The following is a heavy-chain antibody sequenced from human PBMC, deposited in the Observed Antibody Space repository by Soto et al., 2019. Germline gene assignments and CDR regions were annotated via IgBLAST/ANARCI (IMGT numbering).Heavy chain of an antibody. CDR2: IYYSGST. Sequence: SETLSLTCPVSGCSISSGDYYWSWIRQPPGKGLEWIGYIYYSGSTHYNPSLKSRVTISVDTSKNQFSLKLSSVTAADTAVYYCARDYYDSSGYPVGPDYWGQGTLVTVSS. CDR3: ARDYYDSSGYPVGPDY. D-gene: IGHD3-22*01. CDR1: GCSISSGDYY. V-gene: IGHV4-30-4*01. J-gene: IGHJ4*02.